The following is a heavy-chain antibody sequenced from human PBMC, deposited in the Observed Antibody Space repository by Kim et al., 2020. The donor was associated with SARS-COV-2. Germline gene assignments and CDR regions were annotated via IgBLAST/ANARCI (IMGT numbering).Heavy chain of an antibody. CDR1: GFTFSSYG. Sequence: GGSLRLSCAASGFTFSSYGMHWVRQAPGKGLEWVAVISYDGSNKYYADSVKGRFTISRDNSKNTLYLQMNSLRAEDTAVYYCAKDRARLLWFGELLPHSPDYWGQGTLVTVSS. CDR3: AKDRARLLWFGELLPHSPDY. J-gene: IGHJ4*02. CDR2: ISYDGSNK. V-gene: IGHV3-30*18. D-gene: IGHD3-10*01.